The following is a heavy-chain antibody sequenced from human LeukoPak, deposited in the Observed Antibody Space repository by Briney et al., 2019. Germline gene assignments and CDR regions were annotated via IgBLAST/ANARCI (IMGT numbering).Heavy chain of an antibody. D-gene: IGHD3-22*01. CDR3: ARGRLTMIVVVITEYYFDY. V-gene: IGHV4-34*01. J-gene: IGHJ4*02. CDR1: GGSFSGYY. CDR2: INHSGST. Sequence: SETLSLTCAVYGGSFSGYYWSWIRQPPGKGLEWIGEINHSGSTNYNPSLKSRVTISVDTSKNQFSLKLSSVTAADTAVYYYARGRLTMIVVVITEYYFDYWGQGTLVTVSS.